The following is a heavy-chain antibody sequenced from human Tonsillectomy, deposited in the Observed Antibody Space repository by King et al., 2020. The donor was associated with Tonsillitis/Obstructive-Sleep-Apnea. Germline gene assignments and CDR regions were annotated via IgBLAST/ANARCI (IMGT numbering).Heavy chain of an antibody. D-gene: IGHD2-2*01. V-gene: IGHV4-34*01. CDR2: INHSGST. Sequence: QVQLQQWGAGLLKPSETLSLTCGVYVGSFSGYYWSWIRQPPGKGREGMGEINHSGSTDYNSSLKSLVTISSDTSKNQFSLRLASVTAADTAVYYCGTNAGDYYYYMDVWGKGTTVTVSS. CDR1: VGSFSGYY. J-gene: IGHJ6*03. CDR3: GTNAGDYYYYMDV.